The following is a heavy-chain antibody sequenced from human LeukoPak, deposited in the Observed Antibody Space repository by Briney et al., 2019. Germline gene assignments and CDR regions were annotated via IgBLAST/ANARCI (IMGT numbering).Heavy chain of an antibody. V-gene: IGHV1-69*05. CDR2: IIPIFGTA. J-gene: IGHJ4*02. CDR1: GGTFSSYA. Sequence: SVKVSCKASGGTFSSYAISWVRQAPGQGLEWMGGIIPIFGTANYAQKFQGRVTITTDESTSTAYMELSSLRSEDTAVYYCARGRGDYLYFDYWGQGTLVTVSS. CDR3: ARGRGDYLYFDY. D-gene: IGHD4-17*01.